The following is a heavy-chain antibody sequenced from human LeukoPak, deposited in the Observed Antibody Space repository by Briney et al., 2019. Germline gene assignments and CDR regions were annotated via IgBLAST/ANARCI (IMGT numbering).Heavy chain of an antibody. Sequence: PSQTLSLTCSVSGGSVSIGGAYWPWIPQRPGEGLEWIGYIYYRGLPFYSPSLKIRFFISLHTSENQVSVKVNSVTAADTAVYYCARGGFFGSGSLFDSWGQGTLVRVSS. CDR1: GGSVSIGGAY. CDR3: ARGGFFGSGSLFDS. CDR2: IYYRGLP. D-gene: IGHD3-10*01. V-gene: IGHV4-31*03. J-gene: IGHJ4*02.